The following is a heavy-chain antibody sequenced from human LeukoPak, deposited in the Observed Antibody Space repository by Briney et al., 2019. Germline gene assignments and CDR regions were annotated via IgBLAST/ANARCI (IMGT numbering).Heavy chain of an antibody. D-gene: IGHD3-10*01. V-gene: IGHV4-31*03. CDR2: IYYSGST. Sequence: SQTLSLTCTVSGGSISSGGYYWSWIRQHPGKGLEWIGYIYYSGSTYYNPSLKSRVTISVDTSKNQFSLKLSSVTAADTAVYYCARNCGPGSCVTRRLGNWFDPWGQGTLVTVSS. J-gene: IGHJ5*02. CDR1: GGSISSGGYY. CDR3: ARNCGPGSCVTRRLGNWFDP.